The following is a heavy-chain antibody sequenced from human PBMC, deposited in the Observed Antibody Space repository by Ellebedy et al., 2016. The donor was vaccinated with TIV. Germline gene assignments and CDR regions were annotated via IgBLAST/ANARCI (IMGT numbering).Heavy chain of an antibody. CDR1: GFIFSTYW. Sequence: GGSLRLSCAASGFIFSTYWMYWVRQAPGKGLEWVASIKEDGSNKYYVDSVKGRFTISRDNAKNTQYLQMNSLRADDTAIYYCVRGGLPAAGDYWGQGTLVTVSS. V-gene: IGHV3-7*04. CDR2: IKEDGSNK. J-gene: IGHJ4*02. CDR3: VRGGLPAAGDY. D-gene: IGHD6-13*01.